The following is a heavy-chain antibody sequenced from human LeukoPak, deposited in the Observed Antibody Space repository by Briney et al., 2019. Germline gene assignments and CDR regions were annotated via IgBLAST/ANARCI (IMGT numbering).Heavy chain of an antibody. CDR2: ISSSSSYI. J-gene: IGHJ4*02. V-gene: IGHV3-21*01. D-gene: IGHD6-19*01. Sequence: GGSLRLSCAASGFTFSSYSMNWVRQAPGKGLEWVSSISSSSSYICYADSVKGRFTISRDNAKNSLYLQMNSLRAEDTAVYYCARASSGWRLWGQGTLVTVSS. CDR3: ARASSGWRL. CDR1: GFTFSSYS.